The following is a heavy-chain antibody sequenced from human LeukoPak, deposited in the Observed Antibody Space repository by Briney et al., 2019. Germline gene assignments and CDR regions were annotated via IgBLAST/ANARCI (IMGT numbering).Heavy chain of an antibody. J-gene: IGHJ5*02. CDR2: INPNSGGT. CDR3: ARDKFDGPQAWFDP. CDR1: GYTFTGYY. V-gene: IGHV1-2*02. Sequence: RATVTVSCKASGYTFTGYYMHWVRQAPGQGREWMGWINPNSGGTNYAQKFQGRATMTRDTSISTAYMELSRLRSDDTAVYYCARDKFDGPQAWFDPWGQGTLVTVSS. D-gene: IGHD3-9*01.